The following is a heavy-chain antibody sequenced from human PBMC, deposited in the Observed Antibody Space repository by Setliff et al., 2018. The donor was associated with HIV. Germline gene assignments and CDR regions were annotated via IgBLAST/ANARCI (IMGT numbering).Heavy chain of an antibody. Sequence: PSETLSLTCTVSAASIRSHYWSWIRQSPGKGLEWIGNFYNSGYTNYKPSLKSRVTISLDTSKNQFSLNLRSVTAADTAVYYCARGDGYRGNDAYYDSGMDVWGQGITVTVSS. V-gene: IGHV4-59*11. CDR2: FYNSGYT. D-gene: IGHD5-12*01. J-gene: IGHJ6*02. CDR1: AASIRSHY. CDR3: ARGDGYRGNDAYYDSGMDV.